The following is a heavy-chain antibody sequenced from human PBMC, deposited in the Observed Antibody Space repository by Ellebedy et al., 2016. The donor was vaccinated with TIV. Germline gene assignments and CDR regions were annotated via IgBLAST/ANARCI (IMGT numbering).Heavy chain of an antibody. CDR2: IGKTGNT. CDR3: AKGGIGESGALDY. Sequence: GESLKISCAASGFTFTSYAMTWVRQAPGKGLEWVSSIGKTGNTYYADSVKGRFTISRDTFTNTLSLQMNSLRAEDTSIYSCAKGGIGESGALDYWGQGTPVTVSS. D-gene: IGHD1-26*01. V-gene: IGHV3-23*01. CDR1: GFTFTSYA. J-gene: IGHJ4*02.